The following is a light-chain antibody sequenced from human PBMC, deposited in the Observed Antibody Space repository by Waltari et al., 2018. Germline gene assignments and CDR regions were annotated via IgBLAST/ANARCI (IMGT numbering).Light chain of an antibody. CDR3: QQYYSSPLS. CDR2: ATS. Sequence: SILPSQQNRNYLTWYQQKPGQAPKLLIYATSTRQSGVPARFSGSGSGTDFTLTISGLQAEDFAVYYCQQYYSSPLSFGPGTKVDIK. CDR1: SILPSQQNRNY. V-gene: IGKV4-1*01. J-gene: IGKJ3*01.